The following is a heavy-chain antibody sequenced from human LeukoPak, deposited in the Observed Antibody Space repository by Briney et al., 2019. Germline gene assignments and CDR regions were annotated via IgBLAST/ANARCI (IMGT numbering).Heavy chain of an antibody. J-gene: IGHJ4*02. CDR3: AKDFAQEGSHSVDY. CDR2: ISSSGSTI. CDR1: GFTFSSYE. Sequence: GGSLRLSCAASGFTFSSYEMNWVRQAPGKGLEWVSYISSSGSTIYYADSVKGRFVISRDNSKNTLFLQMNSLRAEDTAVYYCAKDFAQEGSHSVDYWGQGTLVTVSS. D-gene: IGHD1-26*01. V-gene: IGHV3-48*03.